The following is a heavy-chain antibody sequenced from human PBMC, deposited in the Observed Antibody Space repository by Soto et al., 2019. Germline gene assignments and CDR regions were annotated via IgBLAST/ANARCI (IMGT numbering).Heavy chain of an antibody. CDR2: INHSGST. CDR3: ARGRVVLLWFGEHNWFDP. V-gene: IGHV4-34*01. J-gene: IGHJ5*02. CDR1: GGSFSGYY. Sequence: SETLSLTCAVYGGSFSGYYWSWIRQPPGKGLEWIGEINHSGSTNYNPSLKSRVTISVDTSKNQFSLKLSSVTAADTAVYYCARGRVVLLWFGEHNWFDPWGQGTLVTVS. D-gene: IGHD3-10*01.